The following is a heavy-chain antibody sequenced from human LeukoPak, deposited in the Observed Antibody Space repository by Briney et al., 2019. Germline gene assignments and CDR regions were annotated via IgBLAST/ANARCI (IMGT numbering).Heavy chain of an antibody. D-gene: IGHD2/OR15-2a*01. J-gene: IGHJ4*02. CDR2: ISVSDGTI. CDR1: GFSFNSYG. Sequence: GGSLRLSCATSGFSFNSYGMNWVRQAPGKGLEWVSYISVSDGTIYYADSVKGRLTISSDNAKNSLFLQMNSLRVEDTAIYYCTGDTHFYDYWGQGTLVTVSS. CDR3: TGDTHFYDY. V-gene: IGHV3-48*01.